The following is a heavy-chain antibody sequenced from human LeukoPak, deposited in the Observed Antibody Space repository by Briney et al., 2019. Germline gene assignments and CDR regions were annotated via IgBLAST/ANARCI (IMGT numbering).Heavy chain of an antibody. Sequence: GGSLRLSCAASGFTFSSYAMSWVRQAPGKGLEWVSAISGSGGSTYYADSVKGRFTISRDNAKNTLYPQMNSLRAEDTAVYYCAKGVDYGDYGYYFDYWGQGTLVTVSS. CDR3: AKGVDYGDYGYYFDY. V-gene: IGHV3-23*01. D-gene: IGHD4-17*01. J-gene: IGHJ4*02. CDR2: ISGSGGST. CDR1: GFTFSSYA.